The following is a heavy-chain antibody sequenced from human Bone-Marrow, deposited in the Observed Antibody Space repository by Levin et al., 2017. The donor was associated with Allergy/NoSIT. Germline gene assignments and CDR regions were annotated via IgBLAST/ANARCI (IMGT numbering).Heavy chain of an antibody. J-gene: IGHJ3*02. V-gene: IGHV3-53*01. D-gene: IGHD1-26*01. CDR1: GIIVTTKY. CDR2: IYSGGST. CDR3: AVSELVGVTAGFDI. Sequence: PGGSLRLSCVVSGIIVTTKYVSWVRQAPGKGLEWVSVIYSGGSTIYADAVKGRFTISRDKSTNTVFLQMNTLRAEDTAVYYCAVSELVGVTAGFDIWGQGTKVTVSS.